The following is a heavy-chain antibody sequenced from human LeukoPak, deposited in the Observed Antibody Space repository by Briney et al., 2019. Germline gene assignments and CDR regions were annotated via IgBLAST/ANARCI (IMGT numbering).Heavy chain of an antibody. CDR3: AKSGCSNTNCYLNY. CDR1: GXTFSDYG. CDR2: LSYDGNSK. Sequence: PGGSLRLSCAASGXTFSDYGVHWVRQAPGKGLEWVAVLSYDGNSKYYADSVKGRFTISRDNSKNTLYLQMNSLRAEDTAVYHCAKSGCSNTNCYLNYWGRGTLVTVSS. J-gene: IGHJ4*02. V-gene: IGHV3-30*18. D-gene: IGHD2-2*01.